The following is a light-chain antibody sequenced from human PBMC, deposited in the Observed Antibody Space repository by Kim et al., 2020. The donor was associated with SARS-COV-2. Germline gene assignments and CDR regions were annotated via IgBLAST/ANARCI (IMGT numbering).Light chain of an antibody. CDR1: KLGDKY. Sequence: VSPGQTASITCSGDKLGDKYACWYQQKPGQSPVLVIYQDSKRPSGIPERFSGANSGNTASLTISGTQAMDEADYYCQAWDSSTVVFGGGTKLTVL. CDR2: QDS. V-gene: IGLV3-1*01. J-gene: IGLJ2*01. CDR3: QAWDSSTVV.